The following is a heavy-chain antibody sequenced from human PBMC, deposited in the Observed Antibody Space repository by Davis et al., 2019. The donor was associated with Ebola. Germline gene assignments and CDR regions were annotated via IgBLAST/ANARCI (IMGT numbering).Heavy chain of an antibody. J-gene: IGHJ5*02. V-gene: IGHV3-7*03. CDR2: IYRDGSEK. CDR3: AKGRTIPLALDL. Sequence: GESLMISCAASGFTFSSYSMNWVRQAPGKGLEWVANIYRDGSEKYYADSVKGRFTISRDNARNSLYLQMNSLRGEDTAFYYCAKGRTIPLALDLWGQGTLVTVSS. D-gene: IGHD2-2*02. CDR1: GFTFSSYS.